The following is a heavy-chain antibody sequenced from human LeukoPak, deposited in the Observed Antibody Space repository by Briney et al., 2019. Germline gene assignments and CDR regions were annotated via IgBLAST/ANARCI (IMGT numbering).Heavy chain of an antibody. CDR2: LSKSGNT. J-gene: IGHJ3*02. CDR3: TRARYVNSFYAFDI. V-gene: IGHV4-59*01. CDR1: GGSISSYY. Sequence: SETLSLTCTVSGGSISSYYWSWIRLPPGKGLEWIGYLSKSGNTNYSPSLKSRVTIFGDTSKNQFFLKLSSVTAADTAVYYCTRARYVNSFYAFDIWGQGTLVTVSS. D-gene: IGHD3-9*01.